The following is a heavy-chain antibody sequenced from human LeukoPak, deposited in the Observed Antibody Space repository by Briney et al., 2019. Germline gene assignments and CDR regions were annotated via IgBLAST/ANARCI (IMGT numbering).Heavy chain of an antibody. V-gene: IGHV4-59*01. CDR1: GGSISSYY. CDR3: ARTTMVRGTYYMDV. CDR2: IYYSGYT. D-gene: IGHD3-10*01. J-gene: IGHJ6*03. Sequence: SETLSLTCTVSGGSISSYYWSWIRQPPGKGLEWIGYIYYSGYTNYNPSLKSRVTISVDTSKNQFSLKLSSVTAADTAVYHCARTTMVRGTYYMDVWGKGTTVTISS.